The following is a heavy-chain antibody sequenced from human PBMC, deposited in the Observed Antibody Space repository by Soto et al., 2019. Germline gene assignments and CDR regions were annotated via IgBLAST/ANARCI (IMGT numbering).Heavy chain of an antibody. J-gene: IGHJ6*02. V-gene: IGHV5-51*03. CDR1: GYSFTSYW. Sequence: EVQLVQSGAEVKKPGESLKISCKGSGYSFTSYWIGWVRQMPGKGLEWMGIIYPGDSDTRYSPSFQGQVTISADKSISTAYLQWSSLKASDTAMYYCARSYSSSGSDNLAPTKNYSGMDVWGQGTTVTVSS. CDR3: ARSYSSSGSDNLAPTKNYSGMDV. CDR2: IYPGDSDT. D-gene: IGHD6-13*01.